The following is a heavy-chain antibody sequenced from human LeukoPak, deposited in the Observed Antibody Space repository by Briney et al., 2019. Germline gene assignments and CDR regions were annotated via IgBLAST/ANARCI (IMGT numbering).Heavy chain of an antibody. CDR1: GFTLSTYG. CDR3: ARDVSSLTSDYYYYMDV. CDR2: ISSRSGSM. Sequence: GGSLRLSCAASGFTLSTYGMNWVRQAPGKGLEWISHISSRSGSMMYADSVKGRFAISRDNAKNSLFLQMSSLRVEDTAVYYCARDVSSLTSDYYYYMDVWGKGTTVTVSS. V-gene: IGHV3-48*04. D-gene: IGHD2-15*01. J-gene: IGHJ6*03.